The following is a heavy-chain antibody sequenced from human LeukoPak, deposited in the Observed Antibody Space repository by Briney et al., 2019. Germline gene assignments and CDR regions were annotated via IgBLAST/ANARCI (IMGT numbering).Heavy chain of an antibody. Sequence: VSVKVSCKASGYTFTSYGISWVRQAPGQGLEWMGWISAYNGNTNYAQKLQGRVTMTTDTSTSTAYMELRSLRSDDTAVYYCARDRLRYCSGGSCYSGDYWGQGTLVTVSS. CDR3: ARDRLRYCSGGSCYSGDY. J-gene: IGHJ4*02. CDR2: ISAYNGNT. D-gene: IGHD2-15*01. CDR1: GYTFTSYG. V-gene: IGHV1-18*01.